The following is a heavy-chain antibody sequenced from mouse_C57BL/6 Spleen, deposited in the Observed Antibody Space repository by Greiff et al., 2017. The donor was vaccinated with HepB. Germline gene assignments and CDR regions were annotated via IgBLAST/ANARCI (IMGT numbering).Heavy chain of an antibody. Sequence: VHVKQSGPELVKPGASVKISCKASGYSFTGYYMNWVKQSPEKSLEWIGEINPSTGGTTYNQKFKAKATLTVDKSSSTAYMQLKSLTSEDSAVYYCARIMRAYAMDYWGQGTSVTVSS. D-gene: IGHD3-3*01. CDR3: ARIMRAYAMDY. CDR1: GYSFTGYY. CDR2: INPSTGGT. J-gene: IGHJ4*01. V-gene: IGHV1-42*01.